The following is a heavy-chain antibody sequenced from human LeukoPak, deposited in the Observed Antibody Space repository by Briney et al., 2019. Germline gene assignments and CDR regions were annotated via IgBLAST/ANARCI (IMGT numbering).Heavy chain of an antibody. D-gene: IGHD6-13*01. CDR3: ARDPAEYSSSWYPNNWFDP. CDR2: IYYSGST. Sequence: SETLSLTCTVSGGSISSSSYYWGWIRQPPGKGLEWIGSIYYSGSTYYNPSLKSRVTISVDTSKNQFSLKLSSVTAADTAVYFCARDPAEYSSSWYPNNWFDPWGQGTLVTVSS. J-gene: IGHJ5*02. CDR1: GGSISSSSYY. V-gene: IGHV4-39*02.